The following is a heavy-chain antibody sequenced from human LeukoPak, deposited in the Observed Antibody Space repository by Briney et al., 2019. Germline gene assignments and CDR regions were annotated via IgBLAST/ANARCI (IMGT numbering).Heavy chain of an antibody. CDR3: GRQMHLDS. CDR2: IYPGDSDT. J-gene: IGHJ4*02. CDR1: GYNITNCW. Sequence: AESLKTFSTAAGYNITNCWNWWGRQMPGKGLEWMGIIYPGDSDTRYSPSFQGQVTISADKSISTAYLQWSSLKASDTAMYYCGRQMHLDSWGQGSLVNVSS. V-gene: IGHV5-51*01.